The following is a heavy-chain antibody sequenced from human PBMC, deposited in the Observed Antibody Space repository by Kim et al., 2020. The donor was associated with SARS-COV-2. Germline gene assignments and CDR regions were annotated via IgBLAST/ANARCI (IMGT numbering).Heavy chain of an antibody. Sequence: GSTNSNPSLKSRVTRSVDTSKNQFSLKLSSVTAADTAVYYCARVRGWFDPWGQGTLVTVSS. D-gene: IGHD3-10*01. J-gene: IGHJ5*02. CDR3: ARVRGWFDP. CDR2: GST. V-gene: IGHV4-34*01.